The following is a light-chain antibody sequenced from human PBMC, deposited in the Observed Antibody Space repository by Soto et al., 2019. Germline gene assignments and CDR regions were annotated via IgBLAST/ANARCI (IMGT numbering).Light chain of an antibody. CDR1: QSISSY. J-gene: IGKJ1*01. CDR2: DVS. Sequence: DIQMTQSPSSLSASVGDRVTITCRASQSISSYLNWYQQKPGKAPKLLIYDVSNLESGVPSRFSGSGSGPEFTLTITSLQPEDFGIYYCQQYDSSRTFGQGTKVDLK. CDR3: QQYDSSRT. V-gene: IGKV1-39*01.